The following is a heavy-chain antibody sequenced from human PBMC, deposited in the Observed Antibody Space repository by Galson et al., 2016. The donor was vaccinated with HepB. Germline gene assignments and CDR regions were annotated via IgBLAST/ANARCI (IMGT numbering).Heavy chain of an antibody. CDR3: ARHYSSTWPAGLIFDS. CDR2: IDTSNDNT. CDR1: GYTFTSYA. V-gene: IGHV1-18*01. Sequence: SVKVSCKASGYTFTSYAISWVRQAPAQALEYLGWIDTSNDNTNYPQKFQDRVALTTDTSTSTTYMELRSLISDDTAVYYCARHYSSTWPAGLIFDSWGPGTRVTVSS. J-gene: IGHJ4*02. D-gene: IGHD6-6*01.